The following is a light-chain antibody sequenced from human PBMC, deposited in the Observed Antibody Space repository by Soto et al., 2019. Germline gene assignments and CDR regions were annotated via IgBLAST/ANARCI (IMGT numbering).Light chain of an antibody. CDR2: EAS. CDR3: QNYNSAPYA. J-gene: IGKJ2*01. V-gene: IGKV1-27*01. Sequence: DIQMTQSPSSLSASVGDRVTITCRASQGISNDVAWYQQKPGKVPTLLIYEASTLQSGVPSRFSGRGSGTDFTLTISSLQPEDVATYFCQNYNSAPYAFGQGTKLEIK. CDR1: QGISND.